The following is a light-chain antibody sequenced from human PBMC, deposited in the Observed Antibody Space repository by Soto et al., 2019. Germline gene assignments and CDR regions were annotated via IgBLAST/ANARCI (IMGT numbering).Light chain of an antibody. V-gene: IGKV3-20*01. CDR2: GAS. J-gene: IGKJ4*01. CDR3: QQYGSSLALT. CDR1: QSVSSSY. Sequence: EIVLTQSPGTLSLSPGERATLSCRASQSVSSSYLAWYQQKPGHAPRLLIYGASSRATGIPDRFSGSVSGTDFTLTISRLEPEDFAVYYCQQYGSSLALTFGGGTKVEIK.